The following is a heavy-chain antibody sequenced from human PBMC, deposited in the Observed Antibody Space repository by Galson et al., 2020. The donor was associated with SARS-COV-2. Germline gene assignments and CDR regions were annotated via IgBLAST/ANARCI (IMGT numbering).Heavy chain of an antibody. V-gene: IGHV4-31*03. CDR1: GGSISSGGYY. CDR3: ARAAGYPPQGFDP. CDR2: IYYCGST. D-gene: IGHD3-9*01. Sequence: SETLSLTCTVSGGSISSGGYYWSWIRQHPGKGLEWIGYIYYCGSTNYNPSLKSRVTISVDTSKNQFSLKLSSVTAADTAVYYCARAAGYPPQGFDPWGQGTLVTVSS. J-gene: IGHJ5*02.